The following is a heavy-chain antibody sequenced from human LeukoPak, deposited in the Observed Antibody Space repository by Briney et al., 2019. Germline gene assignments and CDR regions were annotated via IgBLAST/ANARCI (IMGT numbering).Heavy chain of an antibody. CDR2: INPNSGGT. CDR1: GYTFTGYY. CDR3: ARKQPVIVVVPAAAEGYYYGMDV. Sequence: ASVKVSCKASGYTFTGYYMHWVRQAPGQGLEWMGWINPNSGGTNYAQKFQGRVTMTRDTSISTAYMELSRLRSDATAVYYCARKQPVIVVVPAAAEGYYYGMDVWGQGTTVTVSS. D-gene: IGHD2-2*01. J-gene: IGHJ6*02. V-gene: IGHV1-2*02.